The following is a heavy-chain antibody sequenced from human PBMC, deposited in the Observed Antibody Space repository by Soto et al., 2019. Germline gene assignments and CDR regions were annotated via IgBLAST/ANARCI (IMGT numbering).Heavy chain of an antibody. J-gene: IGHJ3*02. Sequence: PSETLSLTCTVSGGSISSGDYYWSWIRQPPGKGLEWIGYIYYSGSTYYNPSLKGRVTISVDTSKNQFSLKLSSVTAADTAVYYCAAYQGDYGGNPDAFDIWGQGTMVTVSS. D-gene: IGHD4-17*01. CDR1: GGSISSGDYY. V-gene: IGHV4-30-4*01. CDR2: IYYSGST. CDR3: AAYQGDYGGNPDAFDI.